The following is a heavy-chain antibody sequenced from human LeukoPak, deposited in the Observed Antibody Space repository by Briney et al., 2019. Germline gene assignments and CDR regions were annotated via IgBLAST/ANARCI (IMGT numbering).Heavy chain of an antibody. Sequence: SETLSLTCTVSGGSISSYYWSWIRQPPGKGLEWIGYIYYSGSTYYNPSLKSRVTISVDTSKNQFSLKLSSVTAADTAVYYCARGSLMVTAAFDYWGQGTLVTVSS. J-gene: IGHJ4*02. V-gene: IGHV4-30-4*01. CDR1: GGSISSYY. CDR3: ARGSLMVTAAFDY. D-gene: IGHD2-21*02. CDR2: IYYSGST.